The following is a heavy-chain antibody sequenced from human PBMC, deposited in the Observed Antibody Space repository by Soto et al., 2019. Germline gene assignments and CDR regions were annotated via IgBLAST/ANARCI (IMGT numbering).Heavy chain of an antibody. V-gene: IGHV4-30-4*01. Sequence: SETLSLTCSVSGDSISTVDYFWAWIRQPPGQALEYIGYIYKSATTYYNPSFESRVAISLDTSKSQFSLNVASVTAADTAVYFCARGRYCLTGRCFPNWFDSWGQGTLVTVSS. CDR2: IYKSATT. CDR3: ARGRYCLTGRCFPNWFDS. J-gene: IGHJ5*01. CDR1: GDSISTVDYF. D-gene: IGHD2-15*01.